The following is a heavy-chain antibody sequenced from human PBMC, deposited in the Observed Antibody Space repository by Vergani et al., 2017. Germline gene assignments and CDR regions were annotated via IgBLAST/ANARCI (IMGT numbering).Heavy chain of an antibody. D-gene: IGHD3-10*01. V-gene: IGHV4-39*01. Sequence: QLQLQESGPGLVKPSETLSLTCTVSGGSISSSNYYWGWIRQPTGKGLEWIGSIYCSGSTYYNPSLKSRVTISVSKSKSQFCLKLSSVTAADTAVYYCARLNYYGSGSYVYYYYYGMDVWGQGTTVTVSS. CDR1: GGSISSSNYY. J-gene: IGHJ6*02. CDR2: IYCSGST. CDR3: ARLNYYGSGSYVYYYYYGMDV.